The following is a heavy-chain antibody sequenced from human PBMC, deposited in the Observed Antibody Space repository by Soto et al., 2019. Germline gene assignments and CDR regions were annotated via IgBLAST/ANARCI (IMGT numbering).Heavy chain of an antibody. CDR1: GGTFSSYA. V-gene: IGHV1-69*01. J-gene: IGHJ6*02. CDR3: ARVRDYYGSGSYSLYGMDV. D-gene: IGHD3-10*01. Sequence: QVQLVQSGAEVKKPGSSVKVSCKASGGTFSSYAISWVRQAPGQGLEWMGGIIPIFGTANYAQKFQGRVPITAAESTSTAYMELSSLRSEDTAVYYCARVRDYYGSGSYSLYGMDVWGQGTTVTVSS. CDR2: IIPIFGTA.